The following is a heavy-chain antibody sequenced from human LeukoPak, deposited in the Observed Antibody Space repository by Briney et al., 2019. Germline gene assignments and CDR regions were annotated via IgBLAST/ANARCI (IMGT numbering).Heavy chain of an antibody. D-gene: IGHD3-10*02. Sequence: SGGSLRLSCAASGFTFSSYCMDWVRQTPGKGLEWVSSISSSSSYIYYADSVKGRFTISRDNAKNSLYLQMNSLRAEDTAVYYCAELGITMIGGVWGKGTTVTISS. CDR2: ISSSSSYI. CDR1: GFTFSSYC. CDR3: AELGITMIGGV. V-gene: IGHV3-21*01. J-gene: IGHJ6*04.